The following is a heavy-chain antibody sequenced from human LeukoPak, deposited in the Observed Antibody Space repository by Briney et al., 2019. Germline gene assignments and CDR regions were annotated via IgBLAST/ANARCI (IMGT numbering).Heavy chain of an antibody. V-gene: IGHV1-18*01. CDR3: ARNTFDSSGYYWMFDS. CDR2: ISAYNGNT. D-gene: IGHD3-22*01. CDR1: GYTFTSYG. Sequence: ASVKVSCKASGYTFTSYGISWVRQAPGQGLEWMGWISAYNGNTNYAQKLQGRVTMTTDTSTSTAYMELRSLRSDDTAVYYCARNTFDSSGYYWMFDSWGQGTLVTVSS. J-gene: IGHJ4*02.